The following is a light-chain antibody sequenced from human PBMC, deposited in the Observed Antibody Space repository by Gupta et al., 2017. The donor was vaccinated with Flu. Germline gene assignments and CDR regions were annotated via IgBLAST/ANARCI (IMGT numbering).Light chain of an antibody. V-gene: IGLV2-11*01. CDR1: SSDVGAYEY. Sequence: QSALTQPRSVSGSPGQSVSISCTGTSSDVGAYEYVSWYQQYPGKAPKVIIYDVYRRPSGVPYRFSASKSGNTASLTISGLQAEDEADYYCCSRAGSYSWVFGGGTKLTVL. J-gene: IGLJ3*02. CDR3: CSRAGSYSWV. CDR2: DVY.